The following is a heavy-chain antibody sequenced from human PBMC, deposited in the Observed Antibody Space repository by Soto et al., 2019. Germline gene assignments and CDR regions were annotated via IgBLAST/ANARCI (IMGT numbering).Heavy chain of an antibody. CDR2: IYYSGST. CDR1: GGSISSYY. J-gene: IGHJ5*02. CDR3: ATQGARPHNWFDP. Sequence: PSETLSLTCTVSGGSISSYYWSWIRQPPGKGLEWIGYIYYSGSTNYNPSLKSRVTISVDTSKNQFSLKLSSVTAADTAVYYCATQGARPHNWFDPWGQGTLVTVS. D-gene: IGHD1-26*01. V-gene: IGHV4-59*01.